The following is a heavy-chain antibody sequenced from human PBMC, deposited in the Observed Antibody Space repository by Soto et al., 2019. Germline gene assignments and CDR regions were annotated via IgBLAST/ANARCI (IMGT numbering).Heavy chain of an antibody. CDR3: TRAAWGLWFGYMDV. V-gene: IGHV3-53*04. J-gene: IGHJ6*03. CDR1: GFTVSGNY. D-gene: IGHD3-10*01. CDR2: LYSGGNT. Sequence: EVQLVESGGGLVQPGGSLRLSCAASGFTVSGNYMSWVRQAPGKGLEWVSILYSGGNTYYADSVRCRFTIPRHNSENTLYLQMNSRSPDDTAVYYCTRAAWGLWFGYMDVWGKGTTVTVSS.